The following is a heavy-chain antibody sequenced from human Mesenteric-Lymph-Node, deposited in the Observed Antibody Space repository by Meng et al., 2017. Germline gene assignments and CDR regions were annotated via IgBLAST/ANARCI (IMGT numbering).Heavy chain of an antibody. CDR2: IYYSGST. CDR3: ARQSGYFDY. Sequence: QWQLQGSGHGLVKPSETLSLTGTVSGGSISSYYWSWIRQPPGKGLEWIGHIYYSGSTNYNPSLKSRVTISVDTSKNQFSLKLSSVTATDTAVYYCARQSGYFDYWGQGTLVTVSS. V-gene: IGHV4-59*08. CDR1: GGSISSYY. D-gene: IGHD3-10*01. J-gene: IGHJ4*02.